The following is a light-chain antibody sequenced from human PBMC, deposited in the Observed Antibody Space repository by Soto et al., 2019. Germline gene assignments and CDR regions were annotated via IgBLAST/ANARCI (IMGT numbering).Light chain of an antibody. J-gene: IGKJ1*01. CDR3: QQYNYWPRT. CDR2: GAS. V-gene: IGKV3-15*01. CDR1: QSINNN. Sequence: DIVMTQSPATLSVSPGERATLSCRASQSINNNLAWYQQRPGQAPRLLMYGASTRATGIPARFSGSGSGTDFTLAISSLQSEDFAIYYSQQYNYWPRTFGQGTKVEIK.